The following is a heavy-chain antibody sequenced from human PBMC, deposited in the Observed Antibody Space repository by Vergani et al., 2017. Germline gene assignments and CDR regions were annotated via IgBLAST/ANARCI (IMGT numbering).Heavy chain of an antibody. Sequence: QVQLQESGPGLVKPSETLSLTCTVSGGSISSYYWSWIRQPPGQGLEWIGYIYYSGSTNYNPSLKSRVTISVDTSKNQFSLKLSSVTAADTAVYYCARGGSGSYPNDYWGQGTLVTVSS. CDR3: ARGGSGSYPNDY. J-gene: IGHJ4*02. V-gene: IGHV4-59*01. CDR1: GGSISSYY. CDR2: IYYSGST. D-gene: IGHD3-10*01.